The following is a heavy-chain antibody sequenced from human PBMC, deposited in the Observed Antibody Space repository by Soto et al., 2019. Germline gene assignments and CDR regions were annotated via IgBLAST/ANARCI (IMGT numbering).Heavy chain of an antibody. Sequence: AGSLSPTCFPYGGSFSGYSWSWIGQPPGRGLEWIGEINHSGRTNYNPSLRSRVTISVDTSKNQFSLKLSSVTAAETAVYYCARDGYRYGRAYYYDYGMAVWGQGTTVTVSS. J-gene: IGHJ6*02. CDR1: GGSFSGYS. CDR2: INHSGRT. D-gene: IGHD5-18*01. V-gene: IGHV4-34*01. CDR3: ARDGYRYGRAYYYDYGMAV.